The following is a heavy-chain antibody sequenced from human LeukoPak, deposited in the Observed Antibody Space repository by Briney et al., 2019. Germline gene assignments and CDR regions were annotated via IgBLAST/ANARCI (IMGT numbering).Heavy chain of an antibody. CDR3: ARAYYYDSRRDAFDI. J-gene: IGHJ3*02. CDR1: GFTFSDHY. Sequence: PGGSLRLSCAASGFTFSDHYMDWVRQAPGKGLEWVGRTRNKANSYTTEYAASVKGRFTISRDDSKNSLYLQMNSLKTEDTAVYYCARAYYYDSRRDAFDIWGQGTMVTVSS. CDR2: TRNKANSYTT. V-gene: IGHV3-72*01. D-gene: IGHD3-22*01.